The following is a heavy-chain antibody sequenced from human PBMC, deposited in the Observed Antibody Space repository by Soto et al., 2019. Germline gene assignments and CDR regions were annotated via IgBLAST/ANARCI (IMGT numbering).Heavy chain of an antibody. J-gene: IGHJ4*02. V-gene: IGHV2-5*02. D-gene: IGHD1-1*01. Sequence: QITLKESGPTLGRPTQTLTLTCTVSVFSFTTSAVGVGWIRQPPGKALEWLALIYWDDVKRYRPSLKSRLTITKDTSKNQVVLTMTNMDPVDTAIYYCAHRESTYMYNFDFWGQGSLVTVSS. CDR2: IYWDDVK. CDR3: AHRESTYMYNFDF. CDR1: VFSFTTSAVG.